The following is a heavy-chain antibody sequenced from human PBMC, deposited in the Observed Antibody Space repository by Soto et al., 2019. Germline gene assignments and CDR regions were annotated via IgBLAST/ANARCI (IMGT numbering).Heavy chain of an antibody. CDR2: INHSGST. V-gene: IGHV4-34*01. D-gene: IGHD3-10*01. Sequence: SETLSLTCAVYGGSFSGYYWSWIRQPPGKGLEWNGEINHSGSTNYNPSLKSRVTISVDTSKNQFSLKLSSVTAADTAVYYCASGQRGGSGTRWFDPWGQGTLFTVSS. CDR1: GGSFSGYY. CDR3: ASGQRGGSGTRWFDP. J-gene: IGHJ5*02.